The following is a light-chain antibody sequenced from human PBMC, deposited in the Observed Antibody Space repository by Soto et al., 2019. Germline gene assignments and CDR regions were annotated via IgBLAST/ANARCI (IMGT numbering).Light chain of an antibody. CDR3: LQYGSSPLT. Sequence: EIVFTQAPGTLSLSPGERATLSCRASQSVSSSYLAWYQQKPGQAPRLLIYGASSRATGIPDRFSGSGSGTDFTLTISRLEPEDFAVYYCLQYGSSPLTFGGGTKVEIK. CDR2: GAS. J-gene: IGKJ4*01. CDR1: QSVSSSY. V-gene: IGKV3-20*01.